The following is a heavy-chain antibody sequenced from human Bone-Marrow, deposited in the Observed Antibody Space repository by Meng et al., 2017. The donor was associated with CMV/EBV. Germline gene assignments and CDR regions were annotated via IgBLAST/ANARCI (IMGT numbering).Heavy chain of an antibody. D-gene: IGHD2-2*01. CDR2: IIPILGIA. V-gene: IGHV1-69*10. CDR1: GGTFSSYA. CDR3: AREKGGPYCSSTSCPTGYGMDV. Sequence: SVNVSCKASGGTFSSYAISWVRQAPGQGLEWMGGIIPILGIANYAQKFQGRVTITADKSTSTAYMELSSLRSEDTAVYYCAREKGGPYCSSTSCPTGYGMDVWGQGTTVTVYS. J-gene: IGHJ6*01.